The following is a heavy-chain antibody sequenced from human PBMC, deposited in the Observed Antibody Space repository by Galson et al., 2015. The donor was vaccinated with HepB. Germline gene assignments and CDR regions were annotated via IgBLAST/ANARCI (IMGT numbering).Heavy chain of an antibody. CDR3: ARWRSGYYQEEFDY. D-gene: IGHD3-22*01. Sequence: SLRLSCAASGFTFSSYSMNWVRQAPGKGLEWVSSISSSSSYIYYADSVKGRFTISRDNAKNSLYLQMNGLRAEDTAVYYCARWRSGYYQEEFDYWGQGTLVTVSS. V-gene: IGHV3-21*01. J-gene: IGHJ4*02. CDR1: GFTFSSYS. CDR2: ISSSSSYI.